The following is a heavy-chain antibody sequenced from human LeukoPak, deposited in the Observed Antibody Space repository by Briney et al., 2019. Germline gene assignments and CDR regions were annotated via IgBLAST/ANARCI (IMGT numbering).Heavy chain of an antibody. Sequence: PSETLSLTCAVSGGSISSSSYYWGWIRQPPGKGLEWIGSIFYSGSTYYNPSLKSRVTISVDTSKNQFSLKLSSVTAADTAVYYCAGSLRQQLVNYWGQGTLVTVSS. D-gene: IGHD6-13*01. CDR2: IFYSGST. CDR3: AGSLRQQLVNY. J-gene: IGHJ4*02. V-gene: IGHV4-39*07. CDR1: GGSISSSSYY.